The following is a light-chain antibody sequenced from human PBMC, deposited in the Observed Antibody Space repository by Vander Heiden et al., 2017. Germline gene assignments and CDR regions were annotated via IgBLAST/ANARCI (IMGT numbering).Light chain of an antibody. CDR2: DVS. CDR1: SNDIGGYNY. Sequence: QSALTQPASVSGSPGPSITISCTGTSNDIGGYNYVSWYQQYPGKAPKLMIYDVSNRPSGVSDRFSGSKSGNTAFLTISGLQAEDEADYYCSSHTSSTTLKVFGGGTKLTVL. V-gene: IGLV2-14*01. CDR3: SSHTSSTTLKV. J-gene: IGLJ3*02.